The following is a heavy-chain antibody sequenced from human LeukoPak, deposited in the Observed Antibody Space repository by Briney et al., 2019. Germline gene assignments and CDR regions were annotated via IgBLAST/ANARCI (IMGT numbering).Heavy chain of an antibody. CDR3: AGNYDILTGVDY. Sequence: SGTLSLTCTVSGGSISSYYWSWIRQPAGKGLEWIGRIYTSGSTNYNPSLKSRVTMSVDTSKNQFSLKLSSVTAADTAVYYCAGNYDILTGVDYWSQGTLVTVSS. J-gene: IGHJ4*02. V-gene: IGHV4-4*07. CDR2: IYTSGST. D-gene: IGHD3-9*01. CDR1: GGSISSYY.